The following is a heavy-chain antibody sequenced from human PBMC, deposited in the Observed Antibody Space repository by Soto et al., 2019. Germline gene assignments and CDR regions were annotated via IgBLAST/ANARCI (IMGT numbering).Heavy chain of an antibody. CDR3: ARSTTAYYYYYMDV. J-gene: IGHJ6*03. Sequence: SETLSLTCTVSGGSISSYYWSWIRQPPGKGLEWIGYIYYSGSTNYNPSLKSRVTISVDTSKNQFSLKLSSVTAADTAVYYCARSTTAYYYYYMDVWGKGTTVTVSS. V-gene: IGHV4-59*01. CDR1: GGSISSYY. D-gene: IGHD4-4*01. CDR2: IYYSGST.